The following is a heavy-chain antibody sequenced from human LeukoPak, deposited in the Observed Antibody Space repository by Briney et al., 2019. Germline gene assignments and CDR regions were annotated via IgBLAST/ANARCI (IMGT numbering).Heavy chain of an antibody. CDR2: IYHSGST. CDR3: ARDTDY. V-gene: IGHV4-30-2*01. CDR1: GGSISSGGYS. Sequence: PPETLSLTCAVYGGSISSGGYSWSWIRQPPGKGLEWVGYIYHSGSTYYNPSLKSRVTISVDRSKNQFSLKLSSVTAADTAVYYCARDTDYWGQGTLVTVSS. J-gene: IGHJ4*02.